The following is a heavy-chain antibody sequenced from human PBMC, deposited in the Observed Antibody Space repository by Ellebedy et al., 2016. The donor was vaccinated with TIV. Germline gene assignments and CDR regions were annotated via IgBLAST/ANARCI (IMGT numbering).Heavy chain of an antibody. CDR2: INPSAGST. D-gene: IGHD3-22*01. CDR3: ARGDKYYYDSSGYYYTY. J-gene: IGHJ4*02. CDR1: GYTFTSYY. V-gene: IGHV1-46*01. Sequence: ASVKVSCKASGYTFTSYYMYWVRQAPGQGLEWMGIINPSAGSTNYAQKFQGRVTMTRDTSTSTVYMELSTLRSEDTAVYYCARGDKYYYDSSGYYYTYWGQGTLVTVSS.